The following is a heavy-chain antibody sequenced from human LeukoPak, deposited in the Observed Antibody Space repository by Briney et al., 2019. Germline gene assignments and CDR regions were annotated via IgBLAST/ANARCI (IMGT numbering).Heavy chain of an antibody. V-gene: IGHV3-64D*09. CDR3: VATVTILDY. J-gene: IGHJ4*02. CDR2: ISSNGGST. CDR1: GSTFSRYA. Sequence: GGSLRLSCSVSGSTFSRYAMHWVRQAPGKGLEYVSAISSNGGSTYYTDSVKGRTTISRDNSKKTLYLQMSSLRAEDTAVYYCVATVTILDYWGQGTLVTVSS. D-gene: IGHD4-17*01.